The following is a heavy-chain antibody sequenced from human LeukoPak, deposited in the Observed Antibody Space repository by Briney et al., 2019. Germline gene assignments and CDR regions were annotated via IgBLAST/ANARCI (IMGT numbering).Heavy chain of an antibody. J-gene: IGHJ4*02. V-gene: IGHV3-64*01. CDR3: AKDEVVRGLVIRFDY. CDR2: ISSNGGST. Sequence: GGSLRLSCAASGFTFSSYAMHWVRQAPGKGLEYVSAISSNGGSTYYANSVKGRFTISRDNSKNTLYLQMNSLRAEDTAMYYCAKDEVVRGLVIRFDYWGQGTLVTVSS. CDR1: GFTFSSYA. D-gene: IGHD3-10*01.